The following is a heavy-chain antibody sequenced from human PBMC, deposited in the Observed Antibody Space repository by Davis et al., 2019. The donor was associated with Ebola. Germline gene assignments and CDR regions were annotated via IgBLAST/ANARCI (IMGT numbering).Heavy chain of an antibody. V-gene: IGHV3-23*01. CDR1: GFTFRSYT. Sequence: GESLKISCAASGFTFRSYTMNWVRQAPGKGLEWVSTISDGSRDTHYADSVKGRFTISRDDSTSTVFLQMNTLRAEDTAVYYCTTWLVNHFDYWGQGTLVTVSS. CDR3: TTWLVNHFDY. D-gene: IGHD6-19*01. J-gene: IGHJ4*02. CDR2: ISDGSRDT.